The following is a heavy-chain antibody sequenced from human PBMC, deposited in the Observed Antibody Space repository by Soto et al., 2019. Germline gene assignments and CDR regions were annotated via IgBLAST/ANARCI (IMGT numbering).Heavy chain of an antibody. CDR1: GYTFTIYA. CDR3: ARAWVVVAAPDY. J-gene: IGHJ4*02. CDR2: INAGNGNT. D-gene: IGHD2-15*01. V-gene: IGHV1-3*05. Sequence: QVQLVQSGAEEKKPGASVKVSCKASGYTFTIYAMHLVRQAPGQRLEWMGWINAGNGNTKYSQKFQGRVTISMDTSASTAYMELSSLRSEDTAVYSCARAWVVVAAPDYWGQGPLVTVSS.